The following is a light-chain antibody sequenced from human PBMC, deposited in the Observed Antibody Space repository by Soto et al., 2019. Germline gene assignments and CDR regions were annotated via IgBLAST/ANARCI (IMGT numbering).Light chain of an antibody. CDR2: EVT. CDR1: SSDVGGYNY. J-gene: IGLJ1*01. Sequence: QSALTQPASVSGSPGQSISISCTGTSSDVGGYNYVSWYQQHPGKAPKLMIYEVTKRPSGVSNRFSGSKSGTTASLTISGLQAEDEAEYYCSSHTSSSTLFVFGTGTKLTVL. V-gene: IGLV2-14*01. CDR3: SSHTSSSTLFV.